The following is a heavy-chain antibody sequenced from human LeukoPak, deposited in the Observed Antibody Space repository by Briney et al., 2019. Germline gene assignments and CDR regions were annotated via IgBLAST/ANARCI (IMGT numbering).Heavy chain of an antibody. J-gene: IGHJ4*02. Sequence: GASVKVSCKASGYTFTGYYMHWVRQAPGQGLEWMGWINPKSGGTNYAQKFQGRVTMTTDTSTSTAYMELRSLRSDDTAVYYCARGLGDSSGWFLGYRGQGTLVTVSS. CDR3: ARGLGDSSGWFLGY. D-gene: IGHD6-19*01. CDR2: INPKSGGT. V-gene: IGHV1-2*02. CDR1: GYTFTGYY.